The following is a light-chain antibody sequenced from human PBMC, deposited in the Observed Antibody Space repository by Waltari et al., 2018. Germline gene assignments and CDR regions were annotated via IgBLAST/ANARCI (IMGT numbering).Light chain of an antibody. CDR2: DVS. CDR3: SSYTASRALEVL. CDR1: NSAVGDFDF. V-gene: IGLV2-14*03. Sequence: QSALTQPASVSGSPGPSITISCTGTNSAVGDFDFVPWYQQHPGEAPNLLIYDVSTRPSGVSHRFSGSKSGNTASLTISGLQAEDEADYYCSSYTASRALEVLFGGGTKLTVL. J-gene: IGLJ2*01.